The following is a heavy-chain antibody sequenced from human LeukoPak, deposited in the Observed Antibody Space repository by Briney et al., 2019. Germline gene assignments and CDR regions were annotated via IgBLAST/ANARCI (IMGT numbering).Heavy chain of an antibody. CDR1: GFTFSSYA. CDR2: INRKSDSI. V-gene: IGHV3-48*04. Sequence: PGGSLRLSCAASGFTFSSYAVSWVRQAPGKGLEWISYINRKSDSIYYAESVKGRFTVSRDNAENYLYLQMNSLRADDTAVYHCAIDDYDGAVPVWGRGTVVTVTS. CDR3: AIDDYDGAVPV. J-gene: IGHJ3*01. D-gene: IGHD3-22*01.